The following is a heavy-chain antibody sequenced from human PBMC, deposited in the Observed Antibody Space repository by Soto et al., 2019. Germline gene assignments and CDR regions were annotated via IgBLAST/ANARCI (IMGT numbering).Heavy chain of an antibody. Sequence: SETLSLTCTVSGDSIRSYYWSWIRQPPGKGLEWIGYIYDSGSTNYNPSLKSRVTISVDTSKSQFSLKLSSVTAADTAVYYCARVRGGYCSSTSCYTSSYYYYGMDVWGQGTTVTVSS. D-gene: IGHD2-2*02. CDR1: GDSIRSYY. CDR2: IYDSGST. CDR3: ARVRGGYCSSTSCYTSSYYYYGMDV. V-gene: IGHV4-59*12. J-gene: IGHJ6*02.